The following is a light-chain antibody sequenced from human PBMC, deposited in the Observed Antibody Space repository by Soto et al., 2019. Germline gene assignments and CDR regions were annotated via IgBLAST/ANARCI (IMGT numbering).Light chain of an antibody. CDR2: GAS. V-gene: IGKV3-15*01. CDR1: QSVSSN. J-gene: IGKJ5*01. CDR3: QQYGSSPKVT. Sequence: EIVMTQSPATLSVSPWERATLSCRASQSVSSNLAWYQQKPGQAPRLLIYGASTRATGIPARFSGSGSGTDFTLTISRLEPEDFAVYYCQQYGSSPKVTFGQGTRLEIK.